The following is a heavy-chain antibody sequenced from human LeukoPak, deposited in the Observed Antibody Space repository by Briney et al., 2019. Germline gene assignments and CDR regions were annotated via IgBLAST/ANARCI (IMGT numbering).Heavy chain of an antibody. CDR3: ARHASTYYYDSSGYYYPYYFDY. Sequence: SETLSFTCTASGGSISSSSYYWCWIRQPPGKGLEWIGSIYYSGSTYYNPSLKSRVTISVDTSKNQFSLKLSSVTAADTAVYYCARHASTYYYDSSGYYYPYYFDYWGQGTLVTVSS. V-gene: IGHV4-39*01. CDR2: IYYSGST. CDR1: GGSISSSSYY. D-gene: IGHD3-22*01. J-gene: IGHJ4*02.